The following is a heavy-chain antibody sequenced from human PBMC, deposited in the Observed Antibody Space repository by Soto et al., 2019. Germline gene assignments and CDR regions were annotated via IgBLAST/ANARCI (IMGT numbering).Heavy chain of an antibody. CDR1: GFTFSSYS. Sequence: GGSLRLSCAASGFTFSSYSMNWVRQAPGKGLEWVSSISSSSSYIYYADSVKGRFTISRDNAKNSLYLQMNSLRAEGTAVYYCARDRRDSSGHDYWGQGTLVTVSS. D-gene: IGHD3-22*01. J-gene: IGHJ4*02. V-gene: IGHV3-21*01. CDR2: ISSSSSYI. CDR3: ARDRRDSSGHDY.